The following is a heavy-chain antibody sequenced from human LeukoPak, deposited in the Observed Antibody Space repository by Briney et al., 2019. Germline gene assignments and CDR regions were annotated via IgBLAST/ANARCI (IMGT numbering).Heavy chain of an antibody. CDR3: ARSRSGSYHQYYFDY. Sequence: SETLSLTCAVYGGTFSGYYWSWIRQPPGKGLEWIGEINHSGSTNYNPSLKSRVTISVDTSKNQFSLKLSSVTAADTAVYYCARSRSGSYHQYYFDYWGQGTLVTVSS. J-gene: IGHJ4*02. CDR1: GGTFSGYY. V-gene: IGHV4-34*01. D-gene: IGHD3-10*01. CDR2: INHSGST.